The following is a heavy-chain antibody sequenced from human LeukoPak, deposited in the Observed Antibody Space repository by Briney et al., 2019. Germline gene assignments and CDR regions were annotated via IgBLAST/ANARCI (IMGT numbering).Heavy chain of an antibody. D-gene: IGHD3-10*01. V-gene: IGHV1-18*01. CDR2: ISAYNGDT. J-gene: IGHJ4*02. CDR1: GYSFASFG. CDR3: ARGGYYGSGSFPDY. Sequence: AASVKVSCKASGYSFASFGINWGRQAPGQGLEWMGWISAYNGDTNYAQNLQGRVTMTTDTSTSTAYMDLRSLTSDDTAVYYCARGGYYGSGSFPDYWGQGTLVTVSS.